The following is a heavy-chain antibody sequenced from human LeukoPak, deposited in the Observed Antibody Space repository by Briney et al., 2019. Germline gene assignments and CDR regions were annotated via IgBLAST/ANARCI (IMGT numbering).Heavy chain of an antibody. Sequence: SETLSLTCAVYGGSFSGYYWSWIRQPPGKGLEWIGYIYYSGSTNYNPSLKSRVTISVDTSKNQFSLKLSSVTAADTAVYYCARVYSSSWYSGVYWFAPWGQGTLVTVSS. CDR1: GGSFSGYY. CDR2: IYYSGST. V-gene: IGHV4-59*01. CDR3: ARVYSSSWYSGVYWFAP. J-gene: IGHJ5*02. D-gene: IGHD6-13*01.